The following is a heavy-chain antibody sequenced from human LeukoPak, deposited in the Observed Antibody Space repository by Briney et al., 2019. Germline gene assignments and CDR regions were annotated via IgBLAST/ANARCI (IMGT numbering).Heavy chain of an antibody. CDR2: VTGGGNGT. CDR1: GFSISSYA. D-gene: IGHD2-8*01. J-gene: IGHJ4*01. Sequence: PGGSLGLSCAASGFSISSYALAWVRQTPGKGLEWVSAVTGGGNGTHYVDSVKGRFTISRDNSKNTIYLQMNSLRVEDTAIYFCGSDPNGDYVGALGYWGRGTLVTVSS. V-gene: IGHV3-23*01. CDR3: GSDPNGDYVGALGY.